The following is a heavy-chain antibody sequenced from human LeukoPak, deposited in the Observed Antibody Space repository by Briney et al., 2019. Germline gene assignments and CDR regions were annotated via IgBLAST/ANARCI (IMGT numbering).Heavy chain of an antibody. D-gene: IGHD2-15*01. V-gene: IGHV3-30*03. CDR1: GFTFSSYG. CDR3: AREACSGSCHSDYFDY. J-gene: IGHJ4*02. Sequence: PGRSLRLSCAASGFTFSSYGMHRVRQAPAKGLEWVAVISNNGRSIYYADSVKGRFTTSRDNSKNTLFLQVNSLRVEDTAVYSCAREACSGSCHSDYFDYWGLGTLVTVSS. CDR2: ISNNGRSI.